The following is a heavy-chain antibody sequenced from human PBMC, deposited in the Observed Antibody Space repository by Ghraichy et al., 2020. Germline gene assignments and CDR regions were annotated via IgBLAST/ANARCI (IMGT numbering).Heavy chain of an antibody. V-gene: IGHV3-7*01. CDR2: IKQDGSEK. CDR3: VRVVTAASTQLRAFDI. CDR1: GFTFSSYY. Sequence: GGSLRLSCAASGFTFSSYYLSWVRQAPGKGLEWVANIKQDGSEKNYVDSVKGRFTISRDNAKNSLYLQMNSLRAEDTAVYYCVRVVTAASTQLRAFDIWGQGTMVTVSS. J-gene: IGHJ3*02. D-gene: IGHD6-13*01.